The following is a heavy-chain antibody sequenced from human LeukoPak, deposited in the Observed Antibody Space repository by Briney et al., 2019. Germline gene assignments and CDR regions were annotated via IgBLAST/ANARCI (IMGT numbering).Heavy chain of an antibody. V-gene: IGHV3-21*01. CDR1: GFTFSSYS. D-gene: IGHD2-2*01. CDR2: ISSSSRYI. CDR3: ATSLYCSSASCPFDD. Sequence: PGGSLRLSCTASGFTFSSYSMNWVRQAPGKGLEWVSSISSSSRYIYYADSVKGRFTISRDNSKNTLYLQMNSLRPEDTAVYYCATSLYCSSASCPFDDWGQGTLVTVSS. J-gene: IGHJ4*02.